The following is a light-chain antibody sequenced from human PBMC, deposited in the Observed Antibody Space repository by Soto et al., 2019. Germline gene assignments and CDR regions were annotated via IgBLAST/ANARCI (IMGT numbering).Light chain of an antibody. CDR2: DAS. J-gene: IGKJ3*01. V-gene: IGKV3-11*01. CDR1: QSVSSY. CDR3: QQRGNWPPT. Sequence: EIVLTQSPATLSLSPGERATLSCRASQSVSSYLAWYQQKPGQAPRLLIYDASNRATGIPARFSGSGSGTDFPLTISSLEPEDFAVYYCQQRGNWPPTFGPGTKVDIK.